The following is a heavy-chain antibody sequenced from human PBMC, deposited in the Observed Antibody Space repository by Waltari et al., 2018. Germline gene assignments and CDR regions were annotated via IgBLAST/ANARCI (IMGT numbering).Heavy chain of an antibody. Sequence: EVHLLESGGGLVQPGGSLRLSCAAPGFTFRSYAMCWVRQAPGKGLEWVSSISGSSAKTYYADAVKGHFTISRDDSKNTLFLQMNSLRAEDTAIYYCVKDLRAYSSGWHDYWGQGTLVTVSS. CDR3: VKDLRAYSSGWHDY. D-gene: IGHD6-19*01. CDR1: GFTFRSYA. V-gene: IGHV3-23*01. CDR2: ISGSSAKT. J-gene: IGHJ4*02.